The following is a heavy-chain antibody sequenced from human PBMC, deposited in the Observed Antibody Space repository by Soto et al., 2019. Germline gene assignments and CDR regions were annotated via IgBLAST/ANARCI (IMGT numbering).Heavy chain of an antibody. D-gene: IGHD4-4*01. J-gene: IGHJ5*02. CDR2: ISGSGYSA. V-gene: IGHV3-23*01. Sequence: DVQLLESGGGLVQPGGSLRLSCGASGFTFSISAMTWVRQAPGKGLEWVSAISGSGYSAGYADSVKGRFTISKDNSKNTVYLQMDSLRAEDTAVYYCAKNHSNCHLDPWGQGTLVTVSS. CDR3: AKNHSNCHLDP. CDR1: GFTFSISA.